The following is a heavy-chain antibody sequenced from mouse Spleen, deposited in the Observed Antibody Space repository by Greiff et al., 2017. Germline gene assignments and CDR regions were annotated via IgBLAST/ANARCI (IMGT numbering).Heavy chain of an antibody. J-gene: IGHJ4*01. CDR1: GYAFSSSW. CDR3: AIYYYGSRDYYAMDY. D-gene: IGHD1-1*01. Sequence: QVQLKESGPELVKPGASVKISCKASGYAFSSSWMNWVKQRPGKGLEWIGRIYPGDGDTNYNGKFKGKATLTADKSSSTAYMQLSSLTSDDSAVYFCAIYYYGSRDYYAMDYWGQGTSVTVSS. CDR2: IYPGDGDT. V-gene: IGHV1-82*01.